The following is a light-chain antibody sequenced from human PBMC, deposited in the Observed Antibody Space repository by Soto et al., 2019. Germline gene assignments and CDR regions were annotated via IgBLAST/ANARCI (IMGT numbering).Light chain of an antibody. CDR3: TTWDDSLNGVV. CDR1: SSNIGSNI. J-gene: IGLJ2*01. Sequence: QSVLTQPPSASGTPGQRVIISCSGGSSNIGSNIVNWYHQLPGTAPKLLIYSNSLRPSGVPDRFSGSTSGTSASLAISGLLSEDEGDYCCTTWDDSLNGVVFGGGTKLTVL. CDR2: SNS. V-gene: IGLV1-44*01.